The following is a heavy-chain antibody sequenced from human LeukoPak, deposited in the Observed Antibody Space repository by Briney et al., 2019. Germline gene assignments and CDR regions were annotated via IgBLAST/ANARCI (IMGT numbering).Heavy chain of an antibody. D-gene: IGHD3-10*01. CDR2: ISYDGSNK. Sequence: GGSLRLSCAASGFTFSSYAMPWVRQAPGKGLEWVAVISYDGSNKYYADSVKGRFTISRDNSKNTLYLQMNSLRAEDTAVYYCAGPYGSGSYYGMDVWGQGTTVTVSS. CDR1: GFTFSSYA. J-gene: IGHJ6*02. V-gene: IGHV3-30-3*01. CDR3: AGPYGSGSYYGMDV.